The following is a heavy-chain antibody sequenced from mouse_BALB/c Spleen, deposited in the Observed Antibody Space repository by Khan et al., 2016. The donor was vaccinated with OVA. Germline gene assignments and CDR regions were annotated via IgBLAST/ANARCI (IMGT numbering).Heavy chain of an antibody. J-gene: IGHJ2*01. D-gene: IGHD1-1*01. V-gene: IGHV1-20*01. CDR2: INPHIGET. Sequence: EVQLQQSGPELVRPGASVKISCKASGYSFTGYFMNWVMQSHGKSLEWIGRINPHIGETFYNPRFKDKATLTVDESSRTAHMELRTLTSEDSAVYYCTRIYRSDFDYWGQGTTLTVSS. CDR1: GYSFTGYF. CDR3: TRIYRSDFDY.